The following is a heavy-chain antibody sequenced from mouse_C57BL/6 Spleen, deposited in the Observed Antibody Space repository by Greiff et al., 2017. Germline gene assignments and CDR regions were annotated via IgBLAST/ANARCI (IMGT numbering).Heavy chain of an antibody. V-gene: IGHV2-9-1*01. D-gene: IGHD1-1*01. CDR2: IWTGGGT. CDR3: ARETTVVAPYWYFDV. CDR1: GFSLTSYA. J-gene: IGHJ1*03. Sequence: QVQLQQSGPGLVAPSQSLSITCTVSGFSLTSYAISWVRQPPGKGLEWLGVIWTGGGTNYNSALKSRLSISKDNSKSQVFLKMNSLQTDDTARYYCARETTVVAPYWYFDVWGTGTTVTVSS.